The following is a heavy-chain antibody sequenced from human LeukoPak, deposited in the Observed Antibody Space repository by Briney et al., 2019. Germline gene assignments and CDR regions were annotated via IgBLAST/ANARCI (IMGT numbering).Heavy chain of an antibody. CDR2: INSDGSST. V-gene: IGHV3-74*01. CDR1: GFTFSSYW. CDR3: VRGKNGDFLFDY. Sequence: GGSLRLSCAASGFTFSSYWMHWVRQAPGKGLVWVSRINSDGSSTRHADSVKGRFTVSRDNAKNTLSLQMNGLRAEDTAVYYCVRGKNGDFLFDYWGQGTLVTVSS. D-gene: IGHD4-17*01. J-gene: IGHJ4*02.